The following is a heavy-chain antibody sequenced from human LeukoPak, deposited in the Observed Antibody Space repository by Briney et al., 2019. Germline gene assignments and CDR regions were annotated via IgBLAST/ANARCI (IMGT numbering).Heavy chain of an antibody. Sequence: SETLSLACAVYGGSFRGYYWSWIRQPPGKGLEWIGEINHSGSTNYNPSLKSRVTISVDTSKNQFSLKLSSVTAADTAVYYCASKLYCSSTSCYSHWFDPWGQGTLVTVSS. V-gene: IGHV4-34*01. CDR2: INHSGST. D-gene: IGHD2-2*01. CDR1: GGSFRGYY. J-gene: IGHJ5*02. CDR3: ASKLYCSSTSCYSHWFDP.